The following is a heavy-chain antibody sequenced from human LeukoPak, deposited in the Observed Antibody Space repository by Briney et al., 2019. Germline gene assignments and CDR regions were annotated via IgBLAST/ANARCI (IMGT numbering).Heavy chain of an antibody. CDR2: ISWNSGSI. CDR1: GFTFDDYA. Sequence: GRSLRLSCAASGFTFDDYAMHWVRQAPGKGLEWVSGISWNSGSIGYADSVKGRFTISRDNAKNSLYLQMNSLRAEDTAVYYCASYYCTNGVCYNFVGYWGQGTLVTASS. J-gene: IGHJ4*02. D-gene: IGHD2-8*01. V-gene: IGHV3-9*01. CDR3: ASYYCTNGVCYNFVGY.